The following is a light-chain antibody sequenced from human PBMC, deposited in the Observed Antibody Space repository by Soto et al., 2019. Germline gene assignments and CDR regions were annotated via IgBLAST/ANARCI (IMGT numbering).Light chain of an antibody. CDR3: SSYAGSNNWV. Sequence: QSALTQSPSASGXXXXXXXISCTGTSSDVGNYKYVSWYQQHPGKAPKLMIYEVSKRPSGVPDRFSGSKSGNTASLTVSGLQAEDEADYYCSSYAGSNNWVFGGGTKLTVL. J-gene: IGLJ3*02. CDR1: SSDVGNYKY. V-gene: IGLV2-8*01. CDR2: EVS.